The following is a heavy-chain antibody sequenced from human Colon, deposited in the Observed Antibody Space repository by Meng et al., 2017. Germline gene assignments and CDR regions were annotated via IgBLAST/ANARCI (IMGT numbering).Heavy chain of an antibody. CDR2: ISAYNGDT. D-gene: IGHD1-26*01. V-gene: IGHV1-18*01. CDR1: GYTFTNNG. CDR3: ARDSAIGGAKYYFDD. J-gene: IGHJ4*02. Sequence: ASVKVSCKASGYTFTNNGISWVRQAPGQGLEWMGWISAYNGDTHYAKNLQGRVTMTTDTSTNTAYMELRSLRSDDTAVYYCARDSAIGGAKYYFDDWGQGTLVTVSS.